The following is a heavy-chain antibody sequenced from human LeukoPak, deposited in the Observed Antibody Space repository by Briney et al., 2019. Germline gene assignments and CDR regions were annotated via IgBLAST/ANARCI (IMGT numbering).Heavy chain of an antibody. J-gene: IGHJ4*02. D-gene: IGHD2/OR15-2a*01. V-gene: IGHV4-59*12. Sequence: PSETLSLTCTVSGGSISSYYWSWIQQPPGKGLEWIGYIYYSGSTNYNPSLKSRVTISVDTSKNQFSLKLSSVTAADTAVYYCAREGHNSSPDYWGQGTLVTVSS. CDR2: IYYSGST. CDR3: AREGHNSSPDY. CDR1: GGSISSYY.